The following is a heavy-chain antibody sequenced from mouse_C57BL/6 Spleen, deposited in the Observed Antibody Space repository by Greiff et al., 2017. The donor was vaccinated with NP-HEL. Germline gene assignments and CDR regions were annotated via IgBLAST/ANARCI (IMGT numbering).Heavy chain of an antibody. CDR3: ASHYYGSSYSFDY. CDR1: GFNIKNTY. V-gene: IGHV14-3*01. D-gene: IGHD1-1*01. J-gene: IGHJ2*01. CDR2: IDPANGNT. Sequence: VQLQQSVAELVRPGASVKLSCTASGFNIKNTYMHWVKQRPEQGLEWIGRIDPANGNTKYAPKFQGKATITADTSSNTAYLQLSSLTSEDTAIYYCASHYYGSSYSFDYWGQGTTLTVSS.